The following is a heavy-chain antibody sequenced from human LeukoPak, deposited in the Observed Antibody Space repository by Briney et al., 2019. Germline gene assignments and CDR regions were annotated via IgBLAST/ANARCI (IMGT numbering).Heavy chain of an antibody. CDR2: INPSGGST. D-gene: IGHD3-22*01. J-gene: IGHJ4*02. V-gene: IGHV1-46*01. CDR3: AGALVVDSSGTLPYFDY. CDR1: GYTFTSYY. Sequence: ASVRVSCKASGYTFTSYYMHWVRQAPGQGLEWMGIINPSGGSTSYAQKFQGRVTMTRDTSTSTVYMELSSLRSEDTAVYYCAGALVVDSSGTLPYFDYWGQGTLVTVSS.